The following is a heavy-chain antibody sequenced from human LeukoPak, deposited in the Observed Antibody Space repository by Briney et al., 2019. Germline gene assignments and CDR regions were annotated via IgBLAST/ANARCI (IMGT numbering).Heavy chain of an antibody. V-gene: IGHV1-3*01. D-gene: IGHD7-27*01. CDR2: INAGNGNT. Sequence: ASVKVSCKASGYTFTSYAMHWVRQAPGQRLEWMGWINAGNGNTKYSQKFQGRVTTTRDTSASTAYMELSSLRSEDTAVYYCARDHGDSTRLGAFDIWSQGTMVTVSS. CDR3: ARDHGDSTRLGAFDI. CDR1: GYTFTSYA. J-gene: IGHJ3*02.